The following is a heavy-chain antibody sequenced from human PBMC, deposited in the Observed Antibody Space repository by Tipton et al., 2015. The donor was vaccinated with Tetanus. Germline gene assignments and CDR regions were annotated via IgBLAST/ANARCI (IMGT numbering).Heavy chain of an antibody. V-gene: IGHV4-34*01. Sequence: TLSLTCAVYGGSFSAYYWSWIRQSPGKGLEWIGEINHSGSTTYSPSFKSRVTISVDTPKNQFSLKLTSLTVADTAVYYCAKDRELRGDHFDYWGQGTLVTVSS. CDR3: AKDRELRGDHFDY. CDR1: GGSFSAYY. D-gene: IGHD3-10*01. CDR2: INHSGST. J-gene: IGHJ4*02.